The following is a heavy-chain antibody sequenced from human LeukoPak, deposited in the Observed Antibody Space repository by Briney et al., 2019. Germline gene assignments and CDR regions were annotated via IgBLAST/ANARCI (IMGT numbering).Heavy chain of an antibody. J-gene: IGHJ4*02. CDR2: ISGSGGST. V-gene: IGHV3-23*01. D-gene: IGHD3-3*01. Sequence: GGSLRLSCAATGFTFSSYAMSWVRQAPGKGLEWVSAISGSGGSTYYADSVKGRFTISRENSKNKLYLQMNSLRAEDTAVYYCAKMGVLRFLEWLGGAYYFDYWGQGTLVTVSS. CDR3: AKMGVLRFLEWLGGAYYFDY. CDR1: GFTFSSYA.